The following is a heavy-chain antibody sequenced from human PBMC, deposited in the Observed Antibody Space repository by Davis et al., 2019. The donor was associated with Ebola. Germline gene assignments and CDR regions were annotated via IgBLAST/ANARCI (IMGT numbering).Heavy chain of an antibody. D-gene: IGHD6-13*01. V-gene: IGHV4-39*07. CDR3: ARGGDSNSWYYYYGMDV. CDR1: GGSISSSSYC. CDR2: IYYSGST. J-gene: IGHJ6*02. Sequence: MPSETLSLTCTVSGGSISSSSYCWGWIRQPPGKGLEWIGSIYYSGSTNYNPSLKSRVTISVDTSKNQFSLKLSSVTATDTAVYYCARGGDSNSWYYYYGMDVWGQGTTVTVSS.